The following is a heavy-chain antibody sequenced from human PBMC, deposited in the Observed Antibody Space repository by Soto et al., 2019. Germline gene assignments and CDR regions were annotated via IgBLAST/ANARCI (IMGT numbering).Heavy chain of an antibody. J-gene: IGHJ6*02. CDR3: TRDGSGPTYGMDV. CDR2: IYYSGST. CDR1: GGSISSGGYY. Sequence: PSETLSLTCTVSGGSISSGGYYWSWIRQHPGKGLEWIGYIYYSGSTYYNPSLKSRVTISVDTSKNQFSLKLSSVTAADTAVYYCTRDGSGPTYGMDVWGQGTTVTV. D-gene: IGHD3-10*01. V-gene: IGHV4-31*03.